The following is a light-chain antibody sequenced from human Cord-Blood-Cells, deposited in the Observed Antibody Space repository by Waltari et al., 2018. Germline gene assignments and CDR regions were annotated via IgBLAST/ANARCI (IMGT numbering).Light chain of an antibody. J-gene: IGKJ1*01. V-gene: IGKV3-11*01. CDR1: QSVSSY. CDR2: DAS. CDR3: QQRSNWPPWT. Sequence: EIVLTQSPATLSLSPGEIATLACRASQSVSSYLAWYQQKPGQAPRLLIYDASNRATGITARFSGSGSGTDFTLTISSLEPEDFAVYYCQQRSNWPPWTFGQGTKVEIK.